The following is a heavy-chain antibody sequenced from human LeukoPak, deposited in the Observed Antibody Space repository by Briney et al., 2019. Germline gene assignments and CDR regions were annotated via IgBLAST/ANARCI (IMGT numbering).Heavy chain of an antibody. Sequence: ASVKVPCKASGGTFSSYAISWVRQAPGQGLEWMGGIIPIFGTANYAQKFQGRVTITADGSTSTAYMELSSLRSEDTAVYYCARGRVAGSGTTSAYFDYWGQGTLVTVSS. V-gene: IGHV1-69*13. CDR1: GGTFSSYA. J-gene: IGHJ4*02. D-gene: IGHD3-10*01. CDR3: ARGRVAGSGTTSAYFDY. CDR2: IIPIFGTA.